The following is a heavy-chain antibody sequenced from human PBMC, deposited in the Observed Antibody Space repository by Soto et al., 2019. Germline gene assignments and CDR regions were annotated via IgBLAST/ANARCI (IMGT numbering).Heavy chain of an antibody. J-gene: IGHJ2*01. D-gene: IGHD6-13*01. Sequence: QVQLVESGGGVVQPGRSLRLSCAASGFTFSSYGMHWVRQAPGKGLEWVAVIWYDGSNKYYADSVKGRFTISRDNSKNTLYLQMNSLRAEDTAVYYCARVLAAAGNHRYFDLWGRGTLVTVSS. V-gene: IGHV3-33*01. CDR3: ARVLAAAGNHRYFDL. CDR1: GFTFSSYG. CDR2: IWYDGSNK.